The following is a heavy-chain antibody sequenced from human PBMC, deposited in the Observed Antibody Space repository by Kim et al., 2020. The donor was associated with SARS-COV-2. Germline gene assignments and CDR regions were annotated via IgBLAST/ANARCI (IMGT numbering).Heavy chain of an antibody. CDR1: GFHFTDHY. Sequence: GGSLRLSCAASGFHFTDHYMDWVRQAPGKGLEWLSRTTNKNNIYTTYAPSVKGRFTVSRDDSKNSLFLQMNSLQAEDTAVYFCARDTAAAMDVWGEGTT. CDR2: TTNKNNIYTT. J-gene: IGHJ6*02. CDR3: ARDTAAAMDV. V-gene: IGHV3-72*01. D-gene: IGHD6-25*01.